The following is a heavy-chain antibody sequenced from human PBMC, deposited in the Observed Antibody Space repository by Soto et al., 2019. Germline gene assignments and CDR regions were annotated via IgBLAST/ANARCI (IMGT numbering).Heavy chain of an antibody. D-gene: IGHD6-6*01. J-gene: IGHJ6*02. CDR3: ARVLIAANYYYYGMDV. CDR1: GYTFTGYY. CDR2: INPNSGGT. Sequence: ASVKVSCKASGYTFTGYYMLWVRQAPGQGLEWMGWINPNSGGTNYAQKFQGRVTMTRDTSISTAYMELSRLRSDDTAVYYCARVLIAANYYYYGMDVWGQGTTVTVSS. V-gene: IGHV1-2*02.